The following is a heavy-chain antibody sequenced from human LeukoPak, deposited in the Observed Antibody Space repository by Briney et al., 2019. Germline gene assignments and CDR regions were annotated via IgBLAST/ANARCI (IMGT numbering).Heavy chain of an antibody. CDR1: GYTFTDLY. V-gene: IGHV1-2*02. D-gene: IGHD1-26*01. Sequence: ASVKVSRKASGYTFTDLYIHWVRQAPGQGLEWMGWINARSGGTRYAQNFQGRVSMTRDTSISTAYMELSSLTSDDTAVFYCARVQCCDVGKSFLFDYWGQGTLVTASS. J-gene: IGHJ4*02. CDR3: ARVQCCDVGKSFLFDY. CDR2: INARSGGT.